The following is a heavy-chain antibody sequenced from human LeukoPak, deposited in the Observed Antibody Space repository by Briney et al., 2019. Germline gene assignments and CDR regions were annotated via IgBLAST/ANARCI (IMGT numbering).Heavy chain of an antibody. D-gene: IGHD3-10*01. V-gene: IGHV1-24*01. CDR2: FDPEDGET. CDR3: ATTVLWFDAFDI. Sequence: ASVKVSCKVSGYTLTELSMHWVRQAPGKGLEWMGGFDPEDGETIYEQKFQGRVTMSGNTSTDTAYMELSSLRSEDTAVYYCATTVLWFDAFDIWGQGTMVTVSS. J-gene: IGHJ3*02. CDR1: GYTLTELS.